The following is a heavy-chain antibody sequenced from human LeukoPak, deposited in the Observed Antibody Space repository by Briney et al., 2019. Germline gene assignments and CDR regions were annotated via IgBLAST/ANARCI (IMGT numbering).Heavy chain of an antibody. J-gene: IGHJ5*02. CDR2: IYSGGST. CDR1: GFTVSSNY. V-gene: IGHV3-66*01. CDR3: ARGGSSWYPPNLFPYNWFDP. D-gene: IGHD6-13*01. Sequence: GGSLRLSCAASGFTVSSNYMSWVRQAPGKGLEWVSVIYSGGSTYYADSVKGRFTISRDNSKNTLYLQMNSLRAEDTAVYYCARGGSSWYPPNLFPYNWFDPWGQGTLVTVSS.